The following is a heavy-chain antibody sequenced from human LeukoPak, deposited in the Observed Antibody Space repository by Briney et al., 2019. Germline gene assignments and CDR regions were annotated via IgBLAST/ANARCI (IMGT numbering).Heavy chain of an antibody. CDR1: GFTLSSFG. J-gene: IGHJ4*02. V-gene: IGHV3-48*04. D-gene: IGHD3-10*01. CDR2: IGTTTSTI. Sequence: GGSLRLSCAASGFTLSSFGMNWVRQAPGKGLEWVSYIGTTTSTIYYADSVKGRFTISRDNAKNSLYLQMNSLRAEDTAVYYCARTMARYYYGSGKTHGGWGQGTLVTVSS. CDR3: ARTMARYYYGSGKTHGG.